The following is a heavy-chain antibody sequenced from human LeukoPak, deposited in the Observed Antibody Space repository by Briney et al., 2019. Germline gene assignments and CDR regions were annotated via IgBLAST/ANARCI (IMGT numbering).Heavy chain of an antibody. CDR2: IYYSGST. V-gene: IGHV4-31*03. D-gene: IGHD1-26*01. Sequence: SETLSLTCTVSGGSISSGGYYWSWIRQHPGKGLEWIGYIYYSGSTYYNPSLKSRVTISVDTSKNQFSLKLSSVTAADTAVYYCARDRLVGASYFDYWGQGTLVTVSS. CDR1: GGSISSGGYY. CDR3: ARDRLVGASYFDY. J-gene: IGHJ4*02.